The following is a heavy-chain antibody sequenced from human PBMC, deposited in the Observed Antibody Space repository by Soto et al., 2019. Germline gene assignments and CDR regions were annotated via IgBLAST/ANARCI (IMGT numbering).Heavy chain of an antibody. CDR3: ARDGRGRVYYYGMDV. Sequence: EVQLVESGGGLIQPGGSLRLSCAASGFTVSSNYMCWVRQAPGKGLEWVSVIYSGGSTYYADSVKGRFTISRDNSKNTLYLQMNSLRAEDTAVYYCARDGRGRVYYYGMDVWGQGTTVTVSS. D-gene: IGHD3-10*01. CDR1: GFTVSSNY. CDR2: IYSGGST. J-gene: IGHJ6*02. V-gene: IGHV3-53*01.